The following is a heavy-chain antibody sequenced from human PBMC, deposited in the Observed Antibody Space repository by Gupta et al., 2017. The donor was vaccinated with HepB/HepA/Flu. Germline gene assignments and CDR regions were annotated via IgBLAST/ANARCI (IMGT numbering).Heavy chain of an antibody. Sequence: EVQLLESGGGLVQPGGSLRLSCAASGFTFSSYAMRWVRQAPGTGLEWVSAISGSGGSTYYADSVKGRFTISRDNSKNTLYLQMNSLRAEDTAVYYCAIARSYYDILTGYSYYFDYWGQGTLVTVSS. D-gene: IGHD3-9*01. CDR3: AIARSYYDILTGYSYYFDY. CDR2: ISGSGGST. CDR1: GFTFSSYA. V-gene: IGHV3-23*01. J-gene: IGHJ4*02.